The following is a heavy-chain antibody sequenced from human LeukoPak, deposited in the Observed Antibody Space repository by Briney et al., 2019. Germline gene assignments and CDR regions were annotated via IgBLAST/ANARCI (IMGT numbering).Heavy chain of an antibody. CDR2: IHGAST. CDR1: GFTFSNCA. J-gene: IGHJ4*02. CDR3: AKDRSEDLLTGLLDY. V-gene: IGHV3-23*05. D-gene: IGHD3-9*01. Sequence: GGSLRLSCVTSGFTFSNCAMSWVRQAPGKGLEWVSTIHGASTFYSASVKGRFTISRDNRRNMLYLQMNSLRAEDTAVYYCAKDRSEDLLTGLLDYWGQGTLVSVAS.